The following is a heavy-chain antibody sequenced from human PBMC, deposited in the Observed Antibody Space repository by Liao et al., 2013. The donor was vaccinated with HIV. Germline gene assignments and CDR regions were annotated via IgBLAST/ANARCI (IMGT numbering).Heavy chain of an antibody. V-gene: IGHV4-61*02. CDR2: INTSGTT. J-gene: IGHJ5*02. CDR1: GGSLSSGSYY. Sequence: QVQLQESGPGLVKPSQTLSLTCSVSGGSLSSGSYYWSWIRQPAGKGLEWIGRINTSGTTNYSPSLKTRVTISFDTSKNQFSLRLNSVTAADTALYYCAGDWGLNWFDPWGPGTLVTVSS. D-gene: IGHD7-27*01. CDR3: AGDWGLNWFDP.